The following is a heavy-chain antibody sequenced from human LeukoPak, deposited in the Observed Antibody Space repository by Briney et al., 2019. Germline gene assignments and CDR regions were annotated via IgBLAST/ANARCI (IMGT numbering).Heavy chain of an antibody. CDR2: ISGDGGST. V-gene: IGHV3-43*02. Sequence: GGSLRLSCAASGFTFDDYAMHWVRQAPGKGLEWVSLISGDGGSTYYADSVKGRFTISRDNSKNPLYLQMNSLRTEDTALYYCAKELTYYYDSSGYLYWGQGTLVTVSS. CDR1: GFTFDDYA. CDR3: AKELTYYYDSSGYLY. D-gene: IGHD3-22*01. J-gene: IGHJ4*02.